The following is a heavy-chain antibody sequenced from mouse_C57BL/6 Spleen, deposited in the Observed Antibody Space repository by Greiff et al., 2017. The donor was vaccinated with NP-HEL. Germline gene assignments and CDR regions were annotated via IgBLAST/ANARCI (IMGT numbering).Heavy chain of an antibody. Sequence: VQLQESGAELVMPGASVKLSCKASGYTFTSYWMHWVKQRPGQGLEWIGEIDPSDSYTNYNQKFKGKSTLTVDKSSSTAYMQLSSLTSEDSAVYYCARSKTSSPFAYWGQGTLVTVSA. D-gene: IGHD1-1*01. V-gene: IGHV1-69*01. CDR2: IDPSDSYT. CDR1: GYTFTSYW. CDR3: ARSKTSSPFAY. J-gene: IGHJ3*01.